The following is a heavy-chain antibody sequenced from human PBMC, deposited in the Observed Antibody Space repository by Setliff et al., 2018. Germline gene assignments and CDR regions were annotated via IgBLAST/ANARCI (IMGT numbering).Heavy chain of an antibody. D-gene: IGHD2-21*02. Sequence: GESLKLSCAASGFTFRGFAMHWVRQAPGKGLEWVAFIRYDESDIYYTNSVKGRFTVSRDNSKNTLYLQMNILRPEDTALYYCVRDSSADYYDNDYFKYWGQGALVTVSS. V-gene: IGHV3-30*02. J-gene: IGHJ1*01. CDR1: GFTFRGFA. CDR2: IRYDESDI. CDR3: VRDSSADYYDNDYFKY.